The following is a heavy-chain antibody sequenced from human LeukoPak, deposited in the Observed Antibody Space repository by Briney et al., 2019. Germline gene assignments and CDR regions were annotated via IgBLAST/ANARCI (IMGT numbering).Heavy chain of an antibody. CDR1: GFTFSSYA. V-gene: IGHV3-23*01. Sequence: GGSLRLSCAASGFTFSSYAMSWVRQAPGKGLEWVSAISGSGGSTYYADSVKGRFTISRDNSKNTLYLQMNSLRAEDTAVYYCAKDPRTGTTFSATAAFDIWGQGTMVTVSS. CDR2: ISGSGGST. J-gene: IGHJ3*02. CDR3: AKDPRTGTTFSATAAFDI. D-gene: IGHD1-7*01.